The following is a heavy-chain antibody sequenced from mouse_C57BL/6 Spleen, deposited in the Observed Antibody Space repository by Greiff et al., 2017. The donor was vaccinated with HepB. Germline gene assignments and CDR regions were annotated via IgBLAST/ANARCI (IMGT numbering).Heavy chain of an antibody. J-gene: IGHJ1*03. Sequence: EVKVEESGGGLVQPGGSLSLSCAASGFTFTDYYMSWVRQPPGKALEWLGFIRNKANGYTTEYSASVKGRFTISRDNSQSILYLQMNALRAEDSATYYCARYEGSSPWYFDVWGTGTTVTVSS. D-gene: IGHD1-1*01. CDR3: ARYEGSSPWYFDV. CDR2: IRNKANGYTT. V-gene: IGHV7-3*01. CDR1: GFTFTDYY.